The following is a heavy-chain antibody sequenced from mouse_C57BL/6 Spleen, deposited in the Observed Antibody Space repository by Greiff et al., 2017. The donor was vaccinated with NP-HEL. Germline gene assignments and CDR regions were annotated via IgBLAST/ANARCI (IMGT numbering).Heavy chain of an antibody. J-gene: IGHJ4*01. V-gene: IGHV1-19*01. CDR2: INPYNGGT. CDR3: ARKGNGIFYAMDY. CDR1: GYTFTDYY. D-gene: IGHD2-1*01. Sequence: EVQLQQSGPVLVKPGASVKMSCKASGYTFTDYYMNWVKQSHGKSLEWIGVINPYNGGTSYNQKFKGKATLTVDKSSSTAYMELNSLTSEDSAVYYCARKGNGIFYAMDYWGQGTSVTVSS.